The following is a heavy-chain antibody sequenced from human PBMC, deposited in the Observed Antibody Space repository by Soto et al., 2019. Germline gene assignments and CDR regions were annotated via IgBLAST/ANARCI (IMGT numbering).Heavy chain of an antibody. V-gene: IGHV3-7*03. J-gene: IGHJ4*02. Sequence: EVQLVESGGGLVQPGGSLRLSCAASGFSISSYWMNWVRQAPGKGLEWVASIRKDGSEKYYVDSVKGRFTISRDNAKSSLYLQMNSPRDYDTAVYYCAGGSGWLSDYWGRGTLVTVSS. D-gene: IGHD6-19*01. CDR2: IRKDGSEK. CDR3: AGGSGWLSDY. CDR1: GFSISSYW.